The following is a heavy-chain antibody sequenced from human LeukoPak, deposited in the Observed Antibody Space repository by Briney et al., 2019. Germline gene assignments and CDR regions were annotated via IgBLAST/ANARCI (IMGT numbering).Heavy chain of an antibody. CDR3: ARDRTGFGELADY. D-gene: IGHD3-10*01. Sequence: SETLSLTCAVSGGSISNSYWSWIRQPPGKGLEWIGYIYYSGNTKYSPSLKSRVTISVDTSKNQFSLNLSSVTAADTAVYYCARDRTGFGELADYWGQGTLVIVSS. CDR1: GGSISNSY. V-gene: IGHV4-59*01. J-gene: IGHJ4*02. CDR2: IYYSGNT.